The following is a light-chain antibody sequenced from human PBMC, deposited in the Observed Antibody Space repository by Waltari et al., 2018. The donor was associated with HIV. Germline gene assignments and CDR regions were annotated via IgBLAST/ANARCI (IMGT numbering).Light chain of an antibody. V-gene: IGKV3-20*01. CDR1: QSVRSGY. J-gene: IGKJ5*01. Sequence: DIVLTQSPGTLSLSPGARATLSSRACQSVRSGYLAWFQQKPDQAPRVLIYGASSMATGIPDRFSGSGSGTDFTLTISRLEPEDCAVYYWQQYGSSRPVSVGQWTRLGVK. CDR2: GAS. CDR3: QQYGSSRPVS.